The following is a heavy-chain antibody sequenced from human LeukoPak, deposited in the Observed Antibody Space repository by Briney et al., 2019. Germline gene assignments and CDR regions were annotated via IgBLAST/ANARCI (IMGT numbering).Heavy chain of an antibody. Sequence: GGSLRLSCAASGFTFSSYEMNWVRQAPGKGLEWVSYISSSGSTIYYADSVKGRFTISRDNSKNTLYLQMNSLRAEDTAVYYCANGPEAYYYYYMDVWGKGTTVTISS. CDR1: GFTFSSYE. CDR2: ISSSGSTI. V-gene: IGHV3-48*03. J-gene: IGHJ6*03. CDR3: ANGPEAYYYYYMDV.